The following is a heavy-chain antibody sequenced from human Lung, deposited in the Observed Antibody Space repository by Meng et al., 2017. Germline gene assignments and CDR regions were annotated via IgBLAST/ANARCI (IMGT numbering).Heavy chain of an antibody. J-gene: IGHJ4*02. CDR2: INHSGST. CDR3: ARGPTTMAHDFDY. D-gene: IGHD4-11*01. CDR1: GGFFSDYY. Sequence: QGQVEQWGAGLLKPSETLSLSCVGAGGFFSDYYWSWIRQPPGKGLEWIGEINHSGSTNYNPSLESRATISVDTSQNNLSLKLSSVTAADSAVYYCARGPTTMAHDFDYWGQGTLVTVSS. V-gene: IGHV4-34*01.